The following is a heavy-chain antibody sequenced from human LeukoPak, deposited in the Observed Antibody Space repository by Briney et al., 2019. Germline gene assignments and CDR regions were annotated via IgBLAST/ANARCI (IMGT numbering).Heavy chain of an antibody. J-gene: IGHJ4*02. CDR1: GFTLYDYA. CDR3: ARQGADV. Sequence: SLGLSCSASGFTLYDYAMHWVRQTPGEGLEWVSGISWNSGSIGYADSVKGRFTISRDNAKNSLYLQMNSLRAEDTAMYYCARQGADVWGQGSLVTVSS. CDR2: ISWNSGSI. D-gene: IGHD3-16*01. V-gene: IGHV3-9*01.